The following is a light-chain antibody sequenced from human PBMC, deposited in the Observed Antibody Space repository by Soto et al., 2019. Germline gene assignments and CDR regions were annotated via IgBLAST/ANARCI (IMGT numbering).Light chain of an antibody. V-gene: IGLV2-14*03. J-gene: IGLJ1*01. CDR3: SSYTTSTTRV. CDR1: SSDVGAYNY. CDR2: DVS. Sequence: QSALTQPASVSGSPGQSITISCTGTSSDVGAYNYLSWYQHHPGDAPKLLIYDVSTRPSGVSNRFSGSKSGNTASLTISGLQAEDEADYYCSSYTTSTTRVFGTETKLTVL.